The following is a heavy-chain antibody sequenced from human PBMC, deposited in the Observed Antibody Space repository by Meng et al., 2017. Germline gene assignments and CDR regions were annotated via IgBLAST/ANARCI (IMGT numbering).Heavy chain of an antibody. Sequence: GESLKISCAASGFTFSSYAMSWVRQAPGKGLEWVSAISGSGGSTYYADSVKGRFTISRDNSKNTLYLQMNSLRAEDTAVYYCAKVGSFTARNNWFDPWGQGTRVTVSS. D-gene: IGHD1-14*01. V-gene: IGHV3-23*01. CDR1: GFTFSSYA. CDR3: AKVGSFTARNNWFDP. CDR2: ISGSGGST. J-gene: IGHJ5*02.